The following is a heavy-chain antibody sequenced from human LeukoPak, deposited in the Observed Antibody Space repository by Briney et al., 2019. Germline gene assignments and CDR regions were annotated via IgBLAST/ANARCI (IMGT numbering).Heavy chain of an antibody. Sequence: GASVKVSCKASGGTFSSYAISWVRQAPGQGLEWMGGIIPIFGTANYAQKFQGRVTITADESTSTAYMELSSPRSEDTAVYYCARDYIAAAGTFPPGAFDIWGQGTMVTVSS. CDR3: ARDYIAAAGTFPPGAFDI. J-gene: IGHJ3*02. CDR2: IIPIFGTA. D-gene: IGHD6-13*01. V-gene: IGHV1-69*13. CDR1: GGTFSSYA.